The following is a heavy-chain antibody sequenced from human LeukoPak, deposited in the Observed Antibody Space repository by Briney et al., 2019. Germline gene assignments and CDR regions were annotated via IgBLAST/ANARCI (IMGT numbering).Heavy chain of an antibody. Sequence: SETLSLTCTVSGGSISSYYWSWIRQPPGKGLEWIGYIYYSGSTNYNPSLKSRVTISVDTSENQFSLKLNSVTAADTAVYYCARQGGVATTFDYWGQGTLVTVSS. D-gene: IGHD5-12*01. CDR1: GGSISSYY. V-gene: IGHV4-59*08. CDR3: ARQGGVATTFDY. CDR2: IYYSGST. J-gene: IGHJ4*02.